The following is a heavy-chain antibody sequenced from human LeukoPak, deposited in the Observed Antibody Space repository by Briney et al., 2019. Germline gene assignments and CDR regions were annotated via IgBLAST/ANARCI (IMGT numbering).Heavy chain of an antibody. D-gene: IGHD3-10*01. V-gene: IGHV3-21*01. CDR3: ARDRRGWFDP. CDR2: ISSTSSYI. Sequence: PGGSLRLSCAASGFSFITYNMNWVRQAPGKGLEWVSSISSTSSYIYYADSVKGRFTISRDNAKNSLYLQMNSLRAEDTAVYYCARDRRGWFDPWGQGTLVTVSS. CDR1: GFSFITYN. J-gene: IGHJ5*02.